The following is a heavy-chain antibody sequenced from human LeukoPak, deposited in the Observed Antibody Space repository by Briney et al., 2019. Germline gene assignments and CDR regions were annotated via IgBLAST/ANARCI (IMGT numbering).Heavy chain of an antibody. CDR3: ARGPWNYDSSGYYFLWFDP. D-gene: IGHD3-22*01. J-gene: IGHJ5*02. Sequence: SVKVSCKASGGTFSTYAITWVRQAPGQGLEWMGGIIPIVDTANYAQRFQGRVTITADESTSTAYMELNSLRSEDTAMYYCARGPWNYDSSGYYFLWFDPWGQGTLVTVSS. V-gene: IGHV1-69*13. CDR2: IIPIVDTA. CDR1: GGTFSTYA.